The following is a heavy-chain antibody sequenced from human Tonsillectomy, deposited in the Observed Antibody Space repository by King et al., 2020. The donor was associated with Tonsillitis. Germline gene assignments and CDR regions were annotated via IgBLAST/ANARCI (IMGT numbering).Heavy chain of an antibody. CDR3: AKKEPHVVVAVGYPLDH. Sequence: VQLVESGGGLVQPGGSLRLSCVGSGFTFSSYVMNWVRQAPGKGLEWVSGISGTGATTVYADSVKGRFTISRDNSKNTLYLEMKSLRADDTAVYYCAKKEPHVVVAVGYPLDHWGQGTLVTVSS. J-gene: IGHJ4*02. V-gene: IGHV3-23*04. D-gene: IGHD2-21*01. CDR1: GFTFSSYV. CDR2: ISGTGATT.